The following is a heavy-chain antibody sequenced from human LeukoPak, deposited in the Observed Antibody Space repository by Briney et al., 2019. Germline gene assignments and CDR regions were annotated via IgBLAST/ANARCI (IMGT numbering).Heavy chain of an antibody. V-gene: IGHV4-34*01. Sequence: SETLSLTCAVYGGPFSGYCWSWIRQPPGKGLEWIGEINHSGSTNYNPSLKSRVTISVDTSKNQFSLKLSSVTAADTAVYYCARGGVSIAARPFDYWGQGTLVTVSS. CDR2: INHSGST. J-gene: IGHJ4*02. CDR3: ARGGVSIAARPFDY. D-gene: IGHD6-6*01. CDR1: GGPFSGYC.